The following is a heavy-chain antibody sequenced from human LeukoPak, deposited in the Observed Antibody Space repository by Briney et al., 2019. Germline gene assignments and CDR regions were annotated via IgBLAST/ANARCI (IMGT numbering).Heavy chain of an antibody. CDR2: IYYSGGT. V-gene: IGHV4-59*01. J-gene: IGHJ6*03. Sequence: SETLSLTCTVSGGSISSYYWSWIRQPPGKGLEWIGYIYYSGGTNYNPSLKSRVTISVDTSKNQFSLKLSSVTAADTAVYYCARSLYGSGSYYNNYYYYMDVWGKGTTVTISS. CDR3: ARSLYGSGSYYNNYYYYMDV. CDR1: GGSISSYY. D-gene: IGHD3-10*01.